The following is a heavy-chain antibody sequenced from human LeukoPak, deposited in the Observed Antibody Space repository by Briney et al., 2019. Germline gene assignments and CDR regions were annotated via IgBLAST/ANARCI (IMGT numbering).Heavy chain of an antibody. J-gene: IGHJ4*02. Sequence: GGSLRLSCAASGFTFSDYYMSWVRQAPGKGLEWVSYISSSSSYTNYADSVKGRFTISRDNAKNSLYLQMNSLRAEDTAVYYCASGGGYSYANNYWGQGTLVTVSS. CDR2: ISSSSSYT. V-gene: IGHV3-11*06. D-gene: IGHD5-18*01. CDR1: GFTFSDYY. CDR3: ASGGGYSYANNY.